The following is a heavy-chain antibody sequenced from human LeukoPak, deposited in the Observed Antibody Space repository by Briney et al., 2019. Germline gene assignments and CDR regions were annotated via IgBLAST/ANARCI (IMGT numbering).Heavy chain of an antibody. CDR1: GFTFSSYA. CDR2: ISGSGGST. V-gene: IGHV3-23*01. CDR3: AKGAGVYCSSTSCYPYYYYMDV. J-gene: IGHJ6*03. D-gene: IGHD2-2*01. Sequence: PGGSLRLSCAASGFTFSSYAMSWVRQAPGKGLEWVSAISGSGGSTYYADSVKGRFTISRDNSKNTLYLQMNSLRAEDTAVCYCAKGAGVYCSSTSCYPYYYYMDVWGKGTTVTVSS.